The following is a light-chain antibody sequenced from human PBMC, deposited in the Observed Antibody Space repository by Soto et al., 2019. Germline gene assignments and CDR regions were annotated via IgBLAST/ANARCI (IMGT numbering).Light chain of an antibody. J-gene: IGKJ4*01. V-gene: IGKV1-5*03. CDR2: KAS. CDR3: QQYNTYPLT. Sequence: DIQMTQSPSTLSASVVDRVTITCRASQSISNWLAWYQQKPGRAPNLLIYKASSLESGVPSRFSGSGSGTEFTLTISSLQTDDFATYYCQQYNTYPLTFGGGTKVEIK. CDR1: QSISNW.